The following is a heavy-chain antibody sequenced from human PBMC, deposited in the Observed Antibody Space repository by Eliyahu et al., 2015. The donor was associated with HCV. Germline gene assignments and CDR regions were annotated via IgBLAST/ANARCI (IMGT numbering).Heavy chain of an antibody. CDR3: ARDWALTGENYYYGMDV. Sequence: EVQLVESGGGLVKPGGSLRLSCAASGFTFSSYSMNWVRQAPGKGLEWVSSISSSSSYIYYADSVKGRFTISRDNAKNSLYLQMNSLRAEDTAVYYCARDWALTGENYYYGMDVWGQGTTVTVSS. CDR2: ISSSSSYI. D-gene: IGHD7-27*01. J-gene: IGHJ6*02. V-gene: IGHV3-21*01. CDR1: GFTFSSYS.